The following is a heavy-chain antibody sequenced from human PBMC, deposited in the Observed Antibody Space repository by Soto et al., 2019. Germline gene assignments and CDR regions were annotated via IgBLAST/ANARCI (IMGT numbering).Heavy chain of an antibody. CDR3: ASSVSHPAMGYYFDY. V-gene: IGHV1-69*02. CDR1: GGTFSSYT. CDR2: IIPILGIA. Sequence: QVQLVQSGAEVKKPGSSVKVSCKASGGTFSSYTISWVRQAPGQGLEWMGRIIPILGIANYAQKFQGRVTIPADKSTSTAYMELSSLRSEDTAVYYCASSVSHPAMGYYFDYWGQGTLVTVSS. J-gene: IGHJ4*02. D-gene: IGHD5-18*01.